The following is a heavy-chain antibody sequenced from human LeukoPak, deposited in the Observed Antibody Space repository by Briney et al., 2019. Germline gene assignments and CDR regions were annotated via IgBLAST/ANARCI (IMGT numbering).Heavy chain of an antibody. Sequence: KPSETLSLTCAVYGGSFSGYYWSWIRQPPGKGLEWIGEINHSGSTNYNPSLKSRVTISVDTSKNQFSLKLSSVTAADTAVYYCARLARIVVVVPAAIWVDYWGQGTLVTVSS. CDR3: ARLARIVVVVPAAIWVDY. CDR1: GGSFSGYY. V-gene: IGHV4-34*01. D-gene: IGHD2-2*02. J-gene: IGHJ4*02. CDR2: INHSGST.